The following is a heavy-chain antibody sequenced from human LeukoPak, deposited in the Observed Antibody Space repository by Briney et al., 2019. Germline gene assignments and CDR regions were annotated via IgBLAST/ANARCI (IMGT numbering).Heavy chain of an antibody. Sequence: PSETLSLTCTVSGGSISSYYWSWIRQPPGKGLEWIGYIYYSGSTNYNPSLKSRVTISVDTSKNQFSLKTAADTAVYYCAAATSDPGFGYYFDYWGQGTLVTVSS. V-gene: IGHV4-59*01. CDR1: GGSISSYY. CDR2: IYYSGST. J-gene: IGHJ4*02. CDR3: AAATSDPGFGYYFDY. D-gene: IGHD6-25*01.